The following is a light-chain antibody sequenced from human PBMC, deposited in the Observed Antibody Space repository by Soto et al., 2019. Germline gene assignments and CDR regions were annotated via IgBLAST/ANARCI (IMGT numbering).Light chain of an antibody. Sequence: QSVLTQPPSVSAAPGQKVTISCSGSSSNIGNNYVSWYQQLPGTAPKLLIYDNNNRPSGIPDRFSGSKSGTSATLGITGLQTGDEADYYCGTWDSRLRAGLHYVFGTGTKLTVL. CDR3: GTWDSRLRAGLHYV. J-gene: IGLJ1*01. CDR1: SSNIGNNY. V-gene: IGLV1-51*01. CDR2: DNN.